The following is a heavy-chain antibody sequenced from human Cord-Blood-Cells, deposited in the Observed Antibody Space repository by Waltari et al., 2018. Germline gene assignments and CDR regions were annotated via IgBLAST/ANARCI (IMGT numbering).Heavy chain of an antibody. CDR3: ARGPLYSSGWADY. Sequence: HVQLVQSGAEVKKPGASVKVPCKASGYPFTGYHMHCVRTAPGQGLEWMEWTNPNSGGTNYAQKFQGRVTMTRDTSISTAYMELSRLRSDDTAVYYCARGPLYSSGWADYWGQGTLVTVSS. V-gene: IGHV1-2*02. CDR1: GYPFTGYH. D-gene: IGHD6-19*01. J-gene: IGHJ4*02. CDR2: TNPNSGGT.